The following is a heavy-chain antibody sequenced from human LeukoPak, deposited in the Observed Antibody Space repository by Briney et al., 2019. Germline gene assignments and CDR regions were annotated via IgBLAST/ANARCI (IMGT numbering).Heavy chain of an antibody. Sequence: PSETLSLTCPVYAASLSGYYWSWIRPPPGKWLEWIGEINHSGSTNYNPSLKSRVTISVDTSKKQFSLKLNSVTAADTAVYYCARLATLSTIAARGRSWFDPWGQGTLVTVSS. CDR1: AASLSGYY. CDR3: ARLATLSTIAARGRSWFDP. D-gene: IGHD6-6*01. CDR2: INHSGST. V-gene: IGHV4-34*01. J-gene: IGHJ5*02.